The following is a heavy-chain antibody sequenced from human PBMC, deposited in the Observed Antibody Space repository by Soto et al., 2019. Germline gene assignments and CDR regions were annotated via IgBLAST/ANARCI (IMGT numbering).Heavy chain of an antibody. D-gene: IGHD2-15*01. CDR3: ARHVSTCSGGSCYPSWDYYYGMDV. CDR1: GYSFTSYW. Sequence: LKISCKGSGYSFTSYWIGWVRQMPGKGLEWMGIIYPGDSDTRYSPSFQGQVTISADKSISTAYLQWSSLKASDTAMYYCARHVSTCSGGSCYPSWDYYYGMDVWGQGITVTVSS. CDR2: IYPGDSDT. V-gene: IGHV5-51*01. J-gene: IGHJ6*02.